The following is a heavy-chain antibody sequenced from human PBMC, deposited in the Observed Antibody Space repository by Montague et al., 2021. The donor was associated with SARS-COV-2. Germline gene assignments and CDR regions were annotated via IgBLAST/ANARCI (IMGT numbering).Heavy chain of an antibody. Sequence: SETLSLTCSVSGASMRSYYWTWVRQSPEKGLQWLEYTYYSGSTSYDPSLKSRLTMTVGTSKNQFTLRLMSVTAADSAVYYCARVEGMIGGITHFDYWGQGLPVTVSS. CDR3: ARVEGMIGGITHFDY. V-gene: IGHV4-59*13. J-gene: IGHJ4*02. D-gene: IGHD2-21*01. CDR2: TYYSGST. CDR1: GASMRSYY.